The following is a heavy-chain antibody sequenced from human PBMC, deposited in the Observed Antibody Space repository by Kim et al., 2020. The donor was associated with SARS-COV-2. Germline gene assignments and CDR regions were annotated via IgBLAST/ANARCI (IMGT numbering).Heavy chain of an antibody. J-gene: IGHJ4*02. Sequence: WGSLRLSCAASGFTFSSAWMTWFRQAPGKGLEWVANINRDGTKENYVDSVKVRFTISRDNAKSSLFLQMYSLRAEDTAVFYCARDIDESGYDRNDYWGQGTVVTVSS. CDR3: ARDIDESGYDRNDY. CDR2: INRDGTKE. D-gene: IGHD5-12*01. CDR1: GFTFSSAW. V-gene: IGHV3-7*01.